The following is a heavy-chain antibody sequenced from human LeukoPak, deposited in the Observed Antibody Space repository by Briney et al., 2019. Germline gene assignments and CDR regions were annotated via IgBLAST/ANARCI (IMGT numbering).Heavy chain of an antibody. D-gene: IGHD6-13*01. CDR2: IRYDGSNK. CDR1: EFTFSSYG. J-gene: IGHJ4*02. Sequence: GGSLRLSCAASEFTFSSYGMHWVRQAPGKGLEWVAFIRYDGSNKYYADSVKGRFTISRDNSKNTLYLQMNSLRAEDTAVYYCAKGPLSSSWIDYWGQGTLVTVPS. CDR3: AKGPLSSSWIDY. V-gene: IGHV3-30*02.